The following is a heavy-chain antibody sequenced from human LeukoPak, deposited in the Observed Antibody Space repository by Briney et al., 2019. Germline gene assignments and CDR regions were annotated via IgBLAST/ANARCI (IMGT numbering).Heavy chain of an antibody. V-gene: IGHV4-34*01. D-gene: IGHD5-12*01. J-gene: IGHJ6*03. CDR3: AREYSGHWYCYMDV. Sequence: SETLSLTCAVYGGSFSGYYWSWIRQPPGKGLEWIGEINHSGSTNYNPSLKSRVTISVDTSKNQFSLKLSSVTAADTAVYYCAREYSGHWYCYMDVWGKGTTVTVSS. CDR1: GGSFSGYY. CDR2: INHSGST.